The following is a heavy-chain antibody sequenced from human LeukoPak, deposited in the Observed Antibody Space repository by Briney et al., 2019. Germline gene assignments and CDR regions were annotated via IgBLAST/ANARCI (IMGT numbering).Heavy chain of an antibody. V-gene: IGHV3-33*01. CDR3: ARDLGGCTNGLCSYYFDY. J-gene: IGHJ4*02. Sequence: GTSLRLSCVASGFSFGGYGMNWVRQAPGKGLDWVAVIWYNGKNKYYSDSVKGRFTISRDTSKNTPYLQMNSLRAEDTAVYYCARDLGGCTNGLCSYYFDYWGQGTLVTVSS. CDR1: GFSFGGYG. CDR2: IWYNGKNK. D-gene: IGHD2-8*01.